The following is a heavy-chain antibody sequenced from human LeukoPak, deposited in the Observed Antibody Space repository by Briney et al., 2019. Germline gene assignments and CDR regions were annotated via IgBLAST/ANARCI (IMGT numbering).Heavy chain of an antibody. Sequence: SETLSLTCTVSGGSISSGGYYWSWIRQHPGKGLEWIGYIYYSGSTYYNPSLKSRVTISVDTSKNQFSLKLSSVTAADTAVYYCASIYDSTDDAFDIWGQGTMVTVSS. D-gene: IGHD3-22*01. CDR2: IYYSGST. V-gene: IGHV4-31*03. CDR3: ASIYDSTDDAFDI. J-gene: IGHJ3*02. CDR1: GGSISSGGYY.